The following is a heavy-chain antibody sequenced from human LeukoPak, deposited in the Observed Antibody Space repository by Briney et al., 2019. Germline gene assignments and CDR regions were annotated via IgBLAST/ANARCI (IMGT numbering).Heavy chain of an antibody. J-gene: IGHJ6*02. CDR2: IYYSGST. CDR1: GGSISSYY. Sequence: SETLSLTCTVSGGSISSYYWSWIRQPPGKGLEWIGYIYYSGSTNYNPSLKSRVTISVDTSKNQFSLKLSSVTAADTAVYYCARGYIAAAGLYYYYGMDVWGQGTTVTVSS. D-gene: IGHD6-13*01. CDR3: ARGYIAAAGLYYYYGMDV. V-gene: IGHV4-59*01.